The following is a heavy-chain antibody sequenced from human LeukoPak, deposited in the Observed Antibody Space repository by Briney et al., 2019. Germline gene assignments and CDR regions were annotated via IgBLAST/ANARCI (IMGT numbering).Heavy chain of an antibody. CDR3: ARTSVSGSAKLDAFDI. D-gene: IGHD1-26*01. Sequence: PGGSLRLSCAASGFTFSSYAMSWVRQAPGKGLEWVSSISGSGGSTYYADSVKGRFTISRDNSKNTLYLQMNSLRANDTAVYYCARTSVSGSAKLDAFDIWGQGTMVTVSS. CDR2: ISGSGGST. J-gene: IGHJ3*02. V-gene: IGHV3-23*01. CDR1: GFTFSSYA.